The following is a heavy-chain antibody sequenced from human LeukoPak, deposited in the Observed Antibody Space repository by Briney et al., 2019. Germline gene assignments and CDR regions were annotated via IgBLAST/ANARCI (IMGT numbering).Heavy chain of an antibody. Sequence: SETLSLICTVPGGSISSSNSYWGWIRQPPGKGLEWIGSIYYSGNTYYNASLKSQVSISIDTSKNQFSLRLTSVTAADTAVYYCARQTGSGLFILPGGQGTLVTVSS. J-gene: IGHJ4*02. CDR3: ARQTGSGLFILP. CDR1: GGSISSSNSY. D-gene: IGHD3/OR15-3a*01. V-gene: IGHV4-39*01. CDR2: IYYSGNT.